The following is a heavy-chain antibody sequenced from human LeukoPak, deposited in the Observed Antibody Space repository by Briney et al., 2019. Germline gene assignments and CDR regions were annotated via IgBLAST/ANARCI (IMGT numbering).Heavy chain of an antibody. D-gene: IGHD5-12*01. V-gene: IGHV3-48*01. Sequence: GGSLRLSCAASGFIFSQYSMNWVRQAPGKGLVWVSHIRSSSETFYADSVKGRFTISRDNARNSLYLQMNNLRGEDTAIYYCARDAGNSGYGCDLWGQGALVTVSS. CDR1: GFIFSQYS. J-gene: IGHJ5*02. CDR3: ARDAGNSGYGCDL. CDR2: IRSSSET.